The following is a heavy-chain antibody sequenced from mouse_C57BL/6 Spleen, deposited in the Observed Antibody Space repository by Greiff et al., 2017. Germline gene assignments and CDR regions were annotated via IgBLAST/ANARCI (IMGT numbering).Heavy chain of an antibody. J-gene: IGHJ3*01. CDR2: IWRGGST. CDR1: GFSLTSYG. CDR3: AKNERVTGSAWFAY. D-gene: IGHD4-1*01. Sequence: VQLQESGPGLVQPSQSLSITCTVSGFSLTSYGVHWVRQSPGKGLEWLGVIWRGGSTDYNAAFMSRLSITKDNSKRQVFFKMNSLQADDTAIYYCAKNERVTGSAWFAYWGQGTLVTVSA. V-gene: IGHV2-5*01.